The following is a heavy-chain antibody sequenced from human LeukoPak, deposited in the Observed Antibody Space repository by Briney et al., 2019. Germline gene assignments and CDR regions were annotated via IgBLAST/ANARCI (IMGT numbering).Heavy chain of an antibody. CDR2: ISSSSSTI. D-gene: IGHD4-17*01. V-gene: IGHV3-48*01. Sequence: GGSLRLSCAASGFTFSSYNMNWVRQAPGKGLEWVSYISSSSSTIYYADSVKGRFTISRDNVKNSLFLQMNSLRAEDTAVYYCATYGDYGSIDYWGQGTLVTVSS. CDR1: GFTFSSYN. CDR3: ATYGDYGSIDY. J-gene: IGHJ4*02.